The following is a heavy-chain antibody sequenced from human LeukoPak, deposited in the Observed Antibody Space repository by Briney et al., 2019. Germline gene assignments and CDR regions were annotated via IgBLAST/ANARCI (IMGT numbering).Heavy chain of an antibody. CDR1: GGPISSYY. CDR3: AREDTAMVRTAFDI. D-gene: IGHD5-18*01. Sequence: KPSETLSLTCTVSGGPISSYYWSWIRQPPGKGLEWIGYIYYSGSTNYNPSLKSRVTISVDTSKNQFSLKLSSVTAADTAVYFCAREDTAMVRTAFDIWGQGTMVTVSS. CDR2: IYYSGST. J-gene: IGHJ3*02. V-gene: IGHV4-59*01.